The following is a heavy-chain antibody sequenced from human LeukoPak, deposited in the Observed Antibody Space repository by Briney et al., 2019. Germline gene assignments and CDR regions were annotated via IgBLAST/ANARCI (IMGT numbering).Heavy chain of an antibody. CDR2: INPASAGA. Sequence: GASVKVSCKPSGYTLTNYYIHWVRQAPGQGPEWVGWINPASAGAAFAPKFQGRVSMTWDSSITTAFMDLTSLRSNDTAIYYCARQLGNYYRAFDFWGQGTLVTVSS. D-gene: IGHD1-26*01. CDR3: ARQLGNYYRAFDF. J-gene: IGHJ4*02. CDR1: GYTLTNYY. V-gene: IGHV1-2*02.